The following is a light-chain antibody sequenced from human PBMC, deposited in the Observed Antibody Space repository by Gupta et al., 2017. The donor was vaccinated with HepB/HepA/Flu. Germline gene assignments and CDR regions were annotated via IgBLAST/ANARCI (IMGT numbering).Light chain of an antibody. CDR3: QQYNNWPPFT. J-gene: IGKJ3*01. V-gene: IGKV3-15*01. Sequence: EIVMTQSPATLSVSPGERATLSCRASPSVGTNLAWYQHKPGQAPRLLIYGTSTRATGIPARFSGSGSGTEFTLTISSLQSEDFAVYYCQQYNNWPPFTFGPGTEVDIK. CDR1: PSVGTN. CDR2: GTS.